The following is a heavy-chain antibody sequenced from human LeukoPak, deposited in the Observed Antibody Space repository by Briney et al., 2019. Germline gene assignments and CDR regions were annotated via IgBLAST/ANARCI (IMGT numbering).Heavy chain of an antibody. J-gene: IGHJ4*02. CDR3: ARAYYDILTGYYIDY. D-gene: IGHD3-9*01. V-gene: IGHV3-33*01. CDR2: IWYDGSNK. Sequence: PGRSLRLSCAASGFTFSSYGMHWVRQAPGKGLEWVAVIWYDGSNKYYADSVKGRFTISRDNSKNTLYLQMNSLRAEDTAVYYCARAYYDILTGYYIDYWGQGTLVTVSS. CDR1: GFTFSSYG.